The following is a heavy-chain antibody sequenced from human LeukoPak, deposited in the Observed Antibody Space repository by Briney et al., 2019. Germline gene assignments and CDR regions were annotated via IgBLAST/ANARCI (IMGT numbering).Heavy chain of an antibody. V-gene: IGHV3-30*03. Sequence: PGGSLRLSCAASRFTFSSYGMHWVRQAPGKGLEWVAVISSDGSKKDYADSVKGRFTNSRDNSKNTLYLQMNSLRAEDTAVYYCARVPMIRGVVIDHMDVWGKGTTVTISS. CDR3: ARVPMIRGVVIDHMDV. D-gene: IGHD3-10*01. CDR2: ISSDGSKK. J-gene: IGHJ6*03. CDR1: RFTFSSYG.